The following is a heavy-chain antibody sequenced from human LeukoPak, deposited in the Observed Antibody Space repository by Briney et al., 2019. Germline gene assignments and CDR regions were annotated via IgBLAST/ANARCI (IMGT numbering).Heavy chain of an antibody. CDR1: GGSISTYY. V-gene: IGHV4-59*08. Sequence: SETLSLTCTVSGGSISTYYWSWIRQPPGKGLEWLGSIYYNVKTHFNPSLKSRVTISLDTSKNQFSLDLSSVTAADTAIYYCARRPPVNYYGSGSSPYYFDFWGQGTLVTVSS. J-gene: IGHJ4*02. CDR2: IYYNVKT. CDR3: ARRPPVNYYGSGSSPYYFDF. D-gene: IGHD3-10*01.